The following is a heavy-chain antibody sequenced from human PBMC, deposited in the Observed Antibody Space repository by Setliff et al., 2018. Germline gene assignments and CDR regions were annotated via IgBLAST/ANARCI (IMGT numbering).Heavy chain of an antibody. CDR3: ARGPDLTAVGSEYFYGMDV. Sequence: GESLKISCAASGFTFNKYWMTWVRQAPGKGLEWVANINQGGSDQFYVESVKGRFTISRDNAKNSLFLQMNSLRVEDTAVYYCARGPDLTAVGSEYFYGMDVWGQGATVTVSS. CDR2: INQGGSDQ. D-gene: IGHD6-19*01. CDR1: GFTFNKYW. V-gene: IGHV3-7*04. J-gene: IGHJ6*02.